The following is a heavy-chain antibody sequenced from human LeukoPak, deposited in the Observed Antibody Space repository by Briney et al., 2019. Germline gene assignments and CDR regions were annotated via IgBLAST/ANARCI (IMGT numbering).Heavy chain of an antibody. V-gene: IGHV4-59*08. Sequence: SETLSLTCTVSGGSISSHYWTWIRQPPGKGLEWIAYIYYSGYPNYNPSLKSRVTISVDRSKSQFSLKLSSVTAADTAVYYCARAPASDVVVDVDACDIWGQGTMVTVSS. CDR2: IYYSGYP. J-gene: IGHJ3*02. CDR1: GGSISSHY. D-gene: IGHD2-2*01. CDR3: ARAPASDVVVDVDACDI.